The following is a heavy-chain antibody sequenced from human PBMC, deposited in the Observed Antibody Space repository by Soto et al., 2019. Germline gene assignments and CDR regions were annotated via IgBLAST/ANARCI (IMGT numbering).Heavy chain of an antibody. Sequence: PGGSLRLSCAASGFTFSSYAMHWVRQAPGKGLEWVAVISYDGSNKYYAESVKGRFTISRDNSKNTLYLQMNSLRAEDTAVYFCARGGGEVLRFLEWLPTAGDYCYGMDVWGQGTTVTVSS. CDR1: GFTFSSYA. CDR3: ARGGGEVLRFLEWLPTAGDYCYGMDV. J-gene: IGHJ6*02. D-gene: IGHD3-3*01. V-gene: IGHV3-30-3*01. CDR2: ISYDGSNK.